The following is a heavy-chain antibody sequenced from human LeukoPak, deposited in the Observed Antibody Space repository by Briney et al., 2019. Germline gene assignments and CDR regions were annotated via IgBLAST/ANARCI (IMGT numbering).Heavy chain of an antibody. D-gene: IGHD3-10*01. CDR3: ARFYTTSQYGSGYMDV. CDR1: GGSISSSSYY. Sequence: SETLSLTCTVSGGSISSSSYYWGWIRQPPGKGLEWIGSMSYSGSTYYNPSLKSRVTIAVDTSKTQSSLKLSSVTAADTAVYYCARFYTTSQYGSGYMDVWGKGTTVTVSS. V-gene: IGHV4-39*01. CDR2: MSYSGST. J-gene: IGHJ6*03.